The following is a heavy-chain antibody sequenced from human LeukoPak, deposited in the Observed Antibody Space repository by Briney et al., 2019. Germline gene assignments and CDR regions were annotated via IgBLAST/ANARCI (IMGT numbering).Heavy chain of an antibody. CDR1: GGSFSGYY. CDR2: INHSGST. D-gene: IGHD3-3*01. Sequence: SETLSLTCAVYGGSFSGYYWSWIRQPPGKGLEWIGEINHSGSTNYNPSLKSRVTISVDTSKNQFSLKLSSVTAADTAVYYCARTYYDFWSGYHQFDYWGQGTLVTVSS. J-gene: IGHJ4*02. CDR3: ARTYYDFWSGYHQFDY. V-gene: IGHV4-34*01.